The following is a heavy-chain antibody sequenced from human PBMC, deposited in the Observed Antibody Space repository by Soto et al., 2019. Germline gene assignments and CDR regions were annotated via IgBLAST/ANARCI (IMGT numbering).Heavy chain of an antibody. J-gene: IGHJ4*02. CDR1: GFTFSSYG. CDR2: IWYDGSNK. V-gene: IGHV3-33*01. CDR3: ARVRYYYDSSGYYEIDY. D-gene: IGHD3-22*01. Sequence: GGSPRLSCAASGFTFSSYGMHWVRQAPGKGLEWVAVIWYDGSNKYYADSVKGRFTISRDNSKNTLYLQMNSLRAEDTAVYYCARVRYYYDSSGYYEIDYWGQGTLVTVSS.